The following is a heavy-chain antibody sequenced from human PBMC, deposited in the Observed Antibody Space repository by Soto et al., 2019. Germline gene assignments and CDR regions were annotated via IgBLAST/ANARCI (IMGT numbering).Heavy chain of an antibody. V-gene: IGHV4-59*01. D-gene: IGHD5-12*01. J-gene: IGHJ4*02. CDR3: ARTNTGFDKIQY. CDR1: GDPMNGYY. CDR2: ISYSGNT. Sequence: SETLSLTCTVSGDPMNGYYWSWIRQPPGKALEWIAYISYSGNTNYNPSLKSRVTISVDTSKNQFSLKLSAVTTADTAVYYCARTNTGFDKIQYWGQGTLVTVSS.